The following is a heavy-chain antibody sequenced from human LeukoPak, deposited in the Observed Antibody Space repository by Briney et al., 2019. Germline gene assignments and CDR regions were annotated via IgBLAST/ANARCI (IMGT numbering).Heavy chain of an antibody. CDR3: ARSRRVGYNYLDS. J-gene: IGHJ5*01. V-gene: IGHV4-59*01. CDR2: IYDSGIT. CDR1: GGSISSYY. D-gene: IGHD5-24*01. Sequence: SETLSLTCTVSGGSISSYYWSWIRQPPGKGLEWIGYIYDSGITNYNPSLKSRVTISVNTPTIQLSLNLRSAAAADPAVYSCARSRRVGYNYLDSWGQGTLVTVSS.